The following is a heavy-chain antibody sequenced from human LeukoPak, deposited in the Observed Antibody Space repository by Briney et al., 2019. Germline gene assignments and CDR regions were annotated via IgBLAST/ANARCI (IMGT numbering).Heavy chain of an antibody. CDR1: GGSISSSSYY. CDR2: IYYSGST. J-gene: IGHJ4*02. Sequence: SETLSLTCTVSGGSISSSSYYWGWIRQPPGKGLEWIGSIYYSGSTYYNPSLKSRVTISVDTSKNQFSLKLSSVTAADTAVYYCATGITILFGRTEVWGQGTLVTVSS. CDR3: ATGITILFGRTEV. D-gene: IGHD3-3*01. V-gene: IGHV4-39*01.